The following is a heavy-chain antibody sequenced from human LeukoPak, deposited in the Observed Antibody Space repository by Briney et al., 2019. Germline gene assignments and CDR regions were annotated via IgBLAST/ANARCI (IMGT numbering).Heavy chain of an antibody. CDR3: ARVIGWDEPFDI. D-gene: IGHD1-26*01. V-gene: IGHV3-74*01. CDR1: GFTLSSYW. CDR2: TNTDGSST. J-gene: IGHJ3*02. Sequence: GGSLRLSCSASGFTLSSYWMHWVRQAPGKGLVWVSRTNTDGSSTNYADSVKGRFTVSRDNAKNTLYLQMNSLRAEATAVYYCARVIGWDEPFDIWGQGTMVTVSS.